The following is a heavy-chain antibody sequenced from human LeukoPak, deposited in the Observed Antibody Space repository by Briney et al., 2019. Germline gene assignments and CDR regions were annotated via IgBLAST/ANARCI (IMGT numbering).Heavy chain of an antibody. V-gene: IGHV4-59*01. CDR1: GGSISSYY. CDR3: ARTTEGGYTYDYFYYYYMDV. J-gene: IGHJ6*03. Sequence: SETLSLTCTVSGGSISSYYWSWIRQPPGKGLEWIGYIYYSGSTHYNSSLKSRVTISLDTSRNQFSLKLSSVAAADTAVYYCARTTEGGYTYDYFYYYYMDVWGKGTTVTISS. D-gene: IGHD5-18*01. CDR2: IYYSGST.